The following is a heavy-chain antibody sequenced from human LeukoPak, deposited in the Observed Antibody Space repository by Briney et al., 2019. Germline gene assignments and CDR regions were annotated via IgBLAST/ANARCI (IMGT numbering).Heavy chain of an antibody. V-gene: IGHV3-43*02. CDR1: GFIFSDYN. J-gene: IGHJ4*02. CDR3: AKDVSGSIDS. Sequence: GALRLSCAASGFIFSDYNMHWVRQVPGKGLEWVSIISGDGGRTSYADSVKGRVTISRENSKNSLYLQMNSLRTEDTAFYYCAKDVSGSIDSWGQGTLVTVSS. D-gene: IGHD5/OR15-5a*01. CDR2: ISGDGGRT.